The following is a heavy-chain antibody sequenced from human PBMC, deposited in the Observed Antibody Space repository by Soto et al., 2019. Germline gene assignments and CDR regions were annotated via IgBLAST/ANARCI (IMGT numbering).Heavy chain of an antibody. D-gene: IGHD1-26*01. CDR1: GFTFSDYY. Sequence: GGSLRLSCAASGFTFSDYYMSWIRQAPGKGLEWVSYISSSGSTIYYADSVKGRFTISRDNAKNSLYLQMNSLRADDTAVYYCARAPLDVSYSGYFDYWGQGTLVTVSS. J-gene: IGHJ4*02. CDR2: ISSSGSTI. V-gene: IGHV3-11*01. CDR3: ARAPLDVSYSGYFDY.